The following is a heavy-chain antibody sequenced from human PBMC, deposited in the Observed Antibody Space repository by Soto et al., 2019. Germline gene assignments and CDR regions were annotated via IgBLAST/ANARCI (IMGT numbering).Heavy chain of an antibody. CDR1: GGTFSSYT. Sequence: QVQLVQSGAEVKKPGSSVKVSCKASGGTFSSYTISWVRQAPGQGLEWMGRIIPILGIANYAQKFQGRVTITADNSTSTAYMELSSLRSEDTAVYYCARDQSSVAGDYYYYGMDVWGQGTTVTVSS. V-gene: IGHV1-69*08. D-gene: IGHD6-19*01. CDR2: IIPILGIA. CDR3: ARDQSSVAGDYYYYGMDV. J-gene: IGHJ6*02.